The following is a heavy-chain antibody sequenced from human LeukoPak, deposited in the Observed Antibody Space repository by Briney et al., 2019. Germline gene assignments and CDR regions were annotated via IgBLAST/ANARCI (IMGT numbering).Heavy chain of an antibody. J-gene: IGHJ3*02. D-gene: IGHD1-14*01. CDR1: GFTFSSYA. Sequence: GESLKISCAASGFTFSSYAMHWVRQAPGKGLEYVSAISSNGGSTYYANSVKGRFTISRDNSKSTLYLQMGSLRAEDMAVYYCAREYNAFDIWGQGTMVTVSS. CDR2: ISSNGGST. CDR3: AREYNAFDI. V-gene: IGHV3-64*01.